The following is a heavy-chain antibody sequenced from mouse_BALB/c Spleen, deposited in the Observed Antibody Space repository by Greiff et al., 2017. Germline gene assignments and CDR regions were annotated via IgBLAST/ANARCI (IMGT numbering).Heavy chain of an antibody. V-gene: IGHV5-6-5*01. CDR3: ARSSSYDAMDY. CDR2: ISSGGST. Sequence: EVQLMESGGGLVKPGGSLKLSCAASGFTFSSYAMSWVRQTPEKRLEWVASISSGGSTYYPDSVKGRFTISRDNARNILYLQMSSLRSEDTAMYYCARSSSYDAMDYWGQGTSVTVSS. D-gene: IGHD1-1*01. J-gene: IGHJ4*01. CDR1: GFTFSSYA.